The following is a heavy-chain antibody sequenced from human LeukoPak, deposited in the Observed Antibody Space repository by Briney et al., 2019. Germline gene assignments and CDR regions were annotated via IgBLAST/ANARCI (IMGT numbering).Heavy chain of an antibody. CDR2: IYYSGNT. CDR1: GASISSRGYF. V-gene: IGHV4-39*01. J-gene: IGHJ4*02. CDR3: ARHLGYSPLDY. Sequence: SETLSLTCAVSGASISSRGYFWGWIRLPPGKGLEWIGSIYYSGNTYYNPSLKSRVTISIDTSKNQFSLNLSSVTAADTAVYYCARHLGYSPLDYWGQGTLATVSS. D-gene: IGHD1-26*01.